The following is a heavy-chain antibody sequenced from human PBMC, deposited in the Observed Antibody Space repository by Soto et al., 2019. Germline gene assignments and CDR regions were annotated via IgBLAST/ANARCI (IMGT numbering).Heavy chain of an antibody. CDR2: INHSGST. CDR3: ARGRVRLRGYMDV. D-gene: IGHD3-16*01. CDR1: GGSFSGYC. J-gene: IGHJ6*03. Sequence: SETLSLTCAVDGGSFSGYCWSWIRKPPGKGLEWIGEINHSGSTNYNPSLKSRVTISVDTSKNQFSLKLSSVTAADTAVYYCARGRVRLRGYMDVWGKGTTVTVS. V-gene: IGHV4-34*01.